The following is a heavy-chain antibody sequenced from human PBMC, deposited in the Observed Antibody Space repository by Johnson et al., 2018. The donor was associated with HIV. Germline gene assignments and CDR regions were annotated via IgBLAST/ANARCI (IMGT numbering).Heavy chain of an antibody. CDR3: ATDRLCSNGWYGTDAGDI. V-gene: IGHV3-30*09. J-gene: IGHJ3*02. CDR1: GFTFSSYA. D-gene: IGHD6-19*01. CDR2: ISYDGRNK. Sequence: VQLVESGGGVVKPGRSVRLSCAASGFTFSSYAMHWVRQAPGKGLECVAVISYDGRNKSYADSVKGRFAISRDNSENTAYLQMNSLRAEDTAVYYCATDRLCSNGWYGTDAGDIWGQGTMVAVYS.